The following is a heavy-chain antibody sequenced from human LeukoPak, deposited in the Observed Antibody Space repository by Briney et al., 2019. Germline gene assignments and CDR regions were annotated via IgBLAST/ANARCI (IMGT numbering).Heavy chain of an antibody. CDR3: AKPMGRVNDYSNYYS. Sequence: GEPLKTSSKGSGYSFTSYWIGWVRQMPGKGLEWLGIIYPGDSDTRYSPSFQGQVTISADKSISTAYLQWSSLKATDTDMYYCAKPMGRVNDYSNYYSWGQGTLVTVSS. J-gene: IGHJ4*02. D-gene: IGHD4-11*01. CDR2: IYPGDSDT. CDR1: GYSFTSYW. V-gene: IGHV5-51*01.